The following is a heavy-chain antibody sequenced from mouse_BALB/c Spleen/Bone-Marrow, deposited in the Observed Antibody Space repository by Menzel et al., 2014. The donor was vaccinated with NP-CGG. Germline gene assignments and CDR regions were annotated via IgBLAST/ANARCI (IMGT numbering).Heavy chain of an antibody. J-gene: IGHJ2*01. D-gene: IGHD1-1*01. V-gene: IGHV5-6-3*01. CDR3: ARDNYGSRFDY. Sequence: EVMLVESGGGLVQPGGSLKLSCAASGFTLSSYGMSWVRQTPDKRLELVATINNNDGNTYYPDSVKGRFTISRDNAKNTLYLQMSSLKSEDTAMNYCARDNYGSRFDYWGQVPLSQSPQ. CDR2: INNNDGNT. CDR1: GFTLSSYG.